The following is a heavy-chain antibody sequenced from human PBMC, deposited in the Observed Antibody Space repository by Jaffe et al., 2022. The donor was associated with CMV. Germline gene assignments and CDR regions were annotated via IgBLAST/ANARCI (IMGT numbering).Heavy chain of an antibody. CDR3: VRDAGYSSGWSQHFAK. CDR2: ISYRGST. D-gene: IGHD6-19*01. J-gene: IGHJ4*01. Sequence: QVQLQESGPGLVKVSETLSLTCTVSGGPVRSDVYFWSWIRQPPGKGLEWIGYISYRGSTKYNPSLQSRVTLSLDTSNNQVSLRLNSVTAADTAVYYCVRDAGYSSGWSQHFAKWGHGTLVTVAT. CDR1: GGPVRSDVYF. V-gene: IGHV4-61*08.